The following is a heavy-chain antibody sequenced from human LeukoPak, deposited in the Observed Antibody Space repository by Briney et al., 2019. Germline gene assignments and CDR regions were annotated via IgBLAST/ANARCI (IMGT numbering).Heavy chain of an antibody. CDR2: IKSKTDGGTT. CDR1: GFSFNKAW. J-gene: IGHJ6*02. CDR3: TTDLGPAVYYYGMDV. V-gene: IGHV3-15*01. D-gene: IGHD3-16*01. Sequence: PGGSLRLSCAASGFSFNKAWMSWVRQAPGKGLEWVGRIKSKTDGGTTDYAAPVKGRFTISRDDSKNTLYLQMNSLKTEDTAVYYCTTDLGPAVYYYGMDVWGQGTTVTVSS.